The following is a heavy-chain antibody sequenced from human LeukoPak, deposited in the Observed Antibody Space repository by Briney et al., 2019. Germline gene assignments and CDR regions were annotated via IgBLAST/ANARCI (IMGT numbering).Heavy chain of an antibody. Sequence: GGSLRLSCAASGFTFDDYAMHWVRQAPGKGLEWVSGISWNSGSIGYADSVKGRFTISRDNSKNTLYLQMNSLRAEDTAVYYCAKDIWVVAATRGYFDYWGQGTLVTVSS. J-gene: IGHJ4*02. CDR1: GFTFDDYA. CDR3: AKDIWVVAATRGYFDY. CDR2: ISWNSGSI. D-gene: IGHD2-15*01. V-gene: IGHV3-9*01.